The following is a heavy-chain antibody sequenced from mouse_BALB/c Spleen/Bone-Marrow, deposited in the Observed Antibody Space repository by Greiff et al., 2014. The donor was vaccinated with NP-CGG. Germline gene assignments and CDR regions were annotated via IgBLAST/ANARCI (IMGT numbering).Heavy chain of an antibody. D-gene: IGHD4-1*01. V-gene: IGHV1-69*02. CDR3: TTGTRFAY. CDR1: GYTSTSYW. Sequence: QVQLQQSGAGLVRPGASVKLSCKASGYTSTSYWINWVKQRPGQGLEWIGNIYPSDSYTNYNQKFKDKATLTVDKSSSTAYMQLSSPTSEDSAVYYCTTGTRFAYGGQGTLVTVSA. CDR2: IYPSDSYT. J-gene: IGHJ3*01.